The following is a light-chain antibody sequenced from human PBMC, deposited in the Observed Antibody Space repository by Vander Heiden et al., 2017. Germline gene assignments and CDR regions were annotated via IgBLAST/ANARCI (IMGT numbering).Light chain of an antibody. CDR1: SSDVGSFNY. CDR2: EVS. V-gene: IGLV2-14*01. J-gene: IGLJ2*01. CDR3: NSYTSTSTVL. Sequence: QSALPQPASVSGSPGPSITISCTGTSSDVGSFNYVSWYQQHPGKAPKLMIYEVSNRPSGVSKRFSGSKSGNTASLTISGLQTEDEADYYCNSYTSTSTVLFGGGTKVTVL.